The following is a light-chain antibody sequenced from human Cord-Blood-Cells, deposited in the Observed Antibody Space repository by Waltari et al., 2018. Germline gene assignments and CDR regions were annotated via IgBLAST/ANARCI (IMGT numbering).Light chain of an antibody. CDR3: AAWDDSLNGPV. CDR2: SNN. CDR1: SSNIGSNT. V-gene: IGLV1-44*01. J-gene: IGLJ3*02. Sequence: QSVLTQPPSASGTPGQRVTISCSGSSSNIGSNTVNWYQQRPGTAPKLLIDSNNQRPSGVPGRFSGSKSGPSASLAISGLQSEDEADYYCAAWDDSLNGPVFGGGTKLTVL.